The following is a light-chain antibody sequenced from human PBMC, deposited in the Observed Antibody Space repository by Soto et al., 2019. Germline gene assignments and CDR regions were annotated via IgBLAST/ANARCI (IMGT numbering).Light chain of an antibody. J-gene: IGKJ5*01. V-gene: IGKV1-33*01. CDR3: QRYENHPT. Sequence: DIQMTQAPSSLSASVGDRVTITCQASQNINNYLNWYQQKPGRAPKLLIYDASNLEAGVTSRFRGSGSGTDFTSTISRLQPEDIATYYWQRYENHPTFGRGTRLEIK. CDR2: DAS. CDR1: QNINNY.